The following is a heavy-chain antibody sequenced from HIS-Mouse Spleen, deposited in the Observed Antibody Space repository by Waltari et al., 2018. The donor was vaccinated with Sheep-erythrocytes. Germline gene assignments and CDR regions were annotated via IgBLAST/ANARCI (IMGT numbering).Heavy chain of an antibody. CDR2: INPNSGGT. CDR3: ARGYCSSTSCYGYFQH. CDR1: GYTFTGYY. J-gene: IGHJ1*01. D-gene: IGHD2-2*01. V-gene: IGHV1-2*02. Sequence: QVQLVQSGAEVKKPGASVKVSCKASGYTFTGYYMHWVRQAPGQGLEWMGRINPNSGGTNYAQKFQGRGTMTMDTSISTAYMELSRLRSDDTAVYYCARGYCSSTSCYGYFQHWGQGTLVTVSS.